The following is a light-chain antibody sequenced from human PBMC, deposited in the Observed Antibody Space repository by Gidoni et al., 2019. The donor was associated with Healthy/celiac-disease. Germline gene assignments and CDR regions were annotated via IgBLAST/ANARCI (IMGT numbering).Light chain of an antibody. CDR1: QSVSSN. Sequence: EIVMTQSSPTLSVSPGERATLSCRASQSVSSNLAWYQQKPGQAPRLLIYGASTRATGIPARFSGSGSGTEFTLTISSLQSEDFAVYYCQQYNNWPPMCSFXQXTKLEIK. J-gene: IGKJ2*04. CDR3: QQYNNWPPMCS. V-gene: IGKV3-15*01. CDR2: GAS.